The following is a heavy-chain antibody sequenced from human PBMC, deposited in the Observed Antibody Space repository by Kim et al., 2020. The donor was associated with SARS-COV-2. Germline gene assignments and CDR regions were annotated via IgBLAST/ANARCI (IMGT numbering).Heavy chain of an antibody. CDR3: TRLRGHYYFYDY. J-gene: IGHJ4*02. CDR2: T. V-gene: IGHV4-39*01. Sequence: TYYHPSLKGRVTLSIDTSKNQFSLRLSSVTAADTAVYYCTRLRGHYYFYDYWGQGTLVTVSS. D-gene: IGHD3-3*01.